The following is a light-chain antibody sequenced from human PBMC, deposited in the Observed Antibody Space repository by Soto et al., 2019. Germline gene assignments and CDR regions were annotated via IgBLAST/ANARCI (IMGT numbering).Light chain of an antibody. J-gene: IGLJ3*02. V-gene: IGLV2-14*01. Sequence: QSVLTQPASVSGSPGHSITISCTGTTSDVGGYKYVSWYQQHPGKAPKLMIYEVSNRPSGVSNRFSGSKSGSTASLTISGLQAEDEADYYCSSYTSSGTLVFGGGTKLTVL. CDR2: EVS. CDR1: TSDVGGYKY. CDR3: SSYTSSGTLV.